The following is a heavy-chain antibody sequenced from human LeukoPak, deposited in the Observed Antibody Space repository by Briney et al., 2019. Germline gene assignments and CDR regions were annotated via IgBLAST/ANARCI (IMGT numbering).Heavy chain of an antibody. V-gene: IGHV3-33*01. J-gene: IGHJ4*02. CDR1: GFTFSSYG. CDR2: IWYDGSNK. CDR3: ARDGEQQLDY. D-gene: IGHD6-13*01. Sequence: GGSLRLSCAASGFTFSSYGMHWVRQAPGEGLEWVAVIWYDGSNKYYADSVKGRFTISRDNSKNTLYLQMNSLRAEDTAVYYCARDGEQQLDYWGQGTLVTVSS.